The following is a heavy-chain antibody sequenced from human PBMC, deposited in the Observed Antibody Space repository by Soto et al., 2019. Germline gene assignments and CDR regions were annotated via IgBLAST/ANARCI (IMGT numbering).Heavy chain of an antibody. CDR2: ISYDGSEK. CDR1: GFTFSSYA. V-gene: IGHV3-30*04. CDR3: AKDWRYSYDTDAFDI. Sequence: GGSLRLSCAASGFTFSSYAMHWVRQAPGKGLEWVAVISYDGSEKYYADSVKGRFTISRDNSKNTLYLQMDSLRTEDTAVYFCAKDWRYSYDTDAFDIWGRGTMVTVSS. J-gene: IGHJ3*02. D-gene: IGHD5-18*01.